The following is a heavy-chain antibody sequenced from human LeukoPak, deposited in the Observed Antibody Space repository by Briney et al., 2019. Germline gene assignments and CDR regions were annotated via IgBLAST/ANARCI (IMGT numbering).Heavy chain of an antibody. CDR2: TYYSGST. J-gene: IGHJ6*03. CDR1: GGSISSYY. Sequence: SETLSLTCTVSGGSISSYYWNWIRQPPGKGLEWIGNTYYSGSTNYNPSLKSRVTISVDTSKNQFSLKLSSVTAADTAVYYCARHGSIAARRGRYYYYYMDVWGKGTTVTVSS. V-gene: IGHV4-59*08. CDR3: ARHGSIAARRGRYYYYYMDV. D-gene: IGHD6-6*01.